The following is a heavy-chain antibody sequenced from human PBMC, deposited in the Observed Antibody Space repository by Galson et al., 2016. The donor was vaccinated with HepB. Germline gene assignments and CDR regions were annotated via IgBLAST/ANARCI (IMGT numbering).Heavy chain of an antibody. CDR3: ARVFDFWSSPSNYKYYMDV. Sequence: LRLSCAASGFTFNSYTMTWVRQAPGKGLEWVTSISSSSKYIYYADSVKGRFNISRDNAKSSLFLQMDSVRAEDTAVYYCARVFDFWSSPSNYKYYMDVWGKGASVTVS. J-gene: IGHJ6*03. CDR1: GFTFNSYT. V-gene: IGHV3-21*01. CDR2: ISSSSKYI. D-gene: IGHD3-3*01.